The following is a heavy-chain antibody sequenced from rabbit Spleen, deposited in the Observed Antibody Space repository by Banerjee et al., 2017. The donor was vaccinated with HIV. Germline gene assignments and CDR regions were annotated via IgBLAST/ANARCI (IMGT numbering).Heavy chain of an antibody. V-gene: IGHV1S45*01. J-gene: IGHJ6*01. D-gene: IGHD8-1*01. CDR3: ARDTGSSFSSHGMDL. CDR2: IYIGTGTI. CDR1: GFSFSSKDW. Sequence: QEQLVESGGDLVKPGASLTLTCTASGFSFSSKDWICWVRQAPGKGLEWVACIYIGTGTIYYASWAKGRFTISKTSSTTVTLQMTSLTAADTATYFCARDTGSSFSSHGMDLWGQGTLVTVS.